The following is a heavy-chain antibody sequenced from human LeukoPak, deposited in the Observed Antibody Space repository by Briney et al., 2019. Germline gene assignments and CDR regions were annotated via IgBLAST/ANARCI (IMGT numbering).Heavy chain of an antibody. Sequence: GGSLRLSCEASGLSFGDYTMHWVRQAPGKGLEWVSLISRSGAATKYADSVGGRFTVSRDNSKNSLYLQMNSLRAEDTALYYCARDSSSWFYYYYMDVWGKGTTVTVSS. CDR1: GLSFGDYT. J-gene: IGHJ6*03. D-gene: IGHD6-13*01. CDR3: ARDSSSWFYYYYMDV. CDR2: ISRSGAAT. V-gene: IGHV3-43*01.